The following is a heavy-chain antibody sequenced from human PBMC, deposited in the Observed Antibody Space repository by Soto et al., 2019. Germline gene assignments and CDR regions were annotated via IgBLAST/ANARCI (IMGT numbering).Heavy chain of an antibody. Sequence: SVKVSCKVSGYTLTELSMHWVRQAPGKVLEWMGGFDPEDGETIYAQKFQGRVTMTEDTSTGTAYMELSSLRSEDTAVYYCATTQAWQQLGNFDYWGQGTLVTVSS. CDR1: GYTLTELS. D-gene: IGHD6-13*01. J-gene: IGHJ4*02. V-gene: IGHV1-24*01. CDR2: FDPEDGET. CDR3: ATTQAWQQLGNFDY.